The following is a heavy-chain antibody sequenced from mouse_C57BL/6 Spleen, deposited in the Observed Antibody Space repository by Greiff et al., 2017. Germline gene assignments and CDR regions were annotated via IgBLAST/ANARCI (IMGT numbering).Heavy chain of an antibody. CDR2: ISGGGGNT. CDR3: ARHTTVVATPFAY. J-gene: IGHJ3*01. Sequence: DVMLVESGGGLVKPGGSLKLSCAASGFTFSSYTMSWVRQTPEKRLEWVATISGGGGNTYYPDSVKGRFTISRDNAKNTLYLQMSSLRSEDTALYYCARHTTVVATPFAYWGQGTLVTVSA. V-gene: IGHV5-9*01. D-gene: IGHD1-1*01. CDR1: GFTFSSYT.